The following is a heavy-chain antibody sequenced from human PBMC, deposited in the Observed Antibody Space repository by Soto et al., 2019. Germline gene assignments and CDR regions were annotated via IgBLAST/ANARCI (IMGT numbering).Heavy chain of an antibody. D-gene: IGHD6-6*01. V-gene: IGHV1-46*01. CDR3: ARENSSSSYYYYGMDV. CDR1: GYTFTSYY. J-gene: IGHJ6*02. CDR2: INPSGGST. Sequence: GASVKVSCKASGYTFTSYYMHWVRQAPGQGREWMGIINPSGGSTSYAQKFQGRVTMTRDTSTSTVYMELSSLRSEDTAVYYCARENSSSSYYYYGMDVWGQGTTVTVSS.